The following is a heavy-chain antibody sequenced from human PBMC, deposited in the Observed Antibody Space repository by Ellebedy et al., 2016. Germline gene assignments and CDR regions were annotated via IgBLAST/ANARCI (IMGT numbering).Heavy chain of an antibody. CDR2: IWYDGSNK. J-gene: IGHJ4*02. D-gene: IGHD2-21*02. Sequence: GGSLRLSCAASGFTFSSYGMHWVRQAPGKGLEWVAVIWYDGSNKYYADSVKGRFTISRDNSKNTLYLQMNSLRAEDTAVYYCARDLGAYCGGDCYTGLGYWGQGTLVTVSS. CDR3: ARDLGAYCGGDCYTGLGY. V-gene: IGHV3-33*01. CDR1: GFTFSSYG.